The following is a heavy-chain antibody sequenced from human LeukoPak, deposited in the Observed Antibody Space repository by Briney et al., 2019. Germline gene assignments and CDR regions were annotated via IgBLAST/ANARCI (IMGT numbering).Heavy chain of an antibody. J-gene: IGHJ4*02. CDR1: GYTFTSYY. V-gene: IGHV1-46*01. CDR3: ARDALRLGELSLSFDY. D-gene: IGHD3-16*02. CDR2: INPSGGST. Sequence: AAVKVSCKASGYTFTSYYMHWVRLAPGQGFEWMGTINPSGGSTRYAQKFQGRVTMTRDMSTSTVYMELSSLRSEDTAVYYCARDALRLGELSLSFDYWGQGTLVTVSS.